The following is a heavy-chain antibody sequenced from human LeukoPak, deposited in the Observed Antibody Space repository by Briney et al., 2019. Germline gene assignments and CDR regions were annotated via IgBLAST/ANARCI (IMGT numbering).Heavy chain of an antibody. CDR2: IGGSKSYI. J-gene: IGHJ6*04. CDR1: GFTFSSYT. Sequence: GGSLRLSCAASGFTFSSYTMNWVRQAPGKGLEWVATIGGSKSYIFYGDSVKGRFTIYRDNAKNSLYLQMNSLRAEDTAVYYCARDTNSWCSDIWGKGTTVTVSS. D-gene: IGHD6-13*01. CDR3: ARDTNSWCSDI. V-gene: IGHV3-21*06.